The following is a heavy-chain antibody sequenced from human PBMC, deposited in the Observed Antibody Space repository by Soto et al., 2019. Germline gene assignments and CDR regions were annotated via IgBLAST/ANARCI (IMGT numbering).Heavy chain of an antibody. CDR3: AKEDYPFFDS. V-gene: IGHV3-30*18. J-gene: IGHJ4*02. D-gene: IGHD4-17*01. CDR2: IGYDGSGK. Sequence: QVQLVESGGGVVQPGRSLRLSCAASGFTFGSHGMHWVRQAPGKGLEWVALIGYDGSGKYYTDSVKGRFTISRDNSKNMMYLQMNSLRAEDTAIYFCAKEDYPFFDSWGQGTLVTVSS. CDR1: GFTFGSHG.